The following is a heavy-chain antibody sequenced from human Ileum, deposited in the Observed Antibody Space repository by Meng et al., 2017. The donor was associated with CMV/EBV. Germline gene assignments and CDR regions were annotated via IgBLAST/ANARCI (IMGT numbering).Heavy chain of an antibody. CDR3: VRAITEWRRAFDY. Sequence: ASVKVSCKASGYTFTNYAIHWVRQAPGQRLEWVGWSNAGNGNTKHSQECQVRVTITRDTSASTAYMDLSSLRSDDTAVYYCVRAITEWRRAFDYWGQGTLVTVSS. CDR1: GYTFTNYA. D-gene: IGHD1-20*01. CDR2: SNAGNGNT. J-gene: IGHJ4*02. V-gene: IGHV1-3*02.